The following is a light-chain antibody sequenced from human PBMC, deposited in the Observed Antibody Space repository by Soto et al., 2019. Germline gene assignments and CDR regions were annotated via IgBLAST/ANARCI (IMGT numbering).Light chain of an antibody. CDR3: QSYGSSPSANFV. CDR1: SSNIGAGYD. Sequence: VLTQPPSVSRAPGQRVTISCTGSSSNIGAGYDVHWYQQLPGKAPKLLIYGNDNRPSGVPERFSGSKSGTSASLAITGLRADDEADYYCQSYGSSPSANFVFGTGTKVTVL. CDR2: GND. J-gene: IGLJ1*01. V-gene: IGLV1-40*01.